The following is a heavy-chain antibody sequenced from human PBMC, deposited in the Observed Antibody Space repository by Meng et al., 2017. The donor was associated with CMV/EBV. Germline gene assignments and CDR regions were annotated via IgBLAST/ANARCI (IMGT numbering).Heavy chain of an antibody. D-gene: IGHD3-10*01. CDR3: ARWFGFGESHIDY. CDR2: ITPFNGNT. J-gene: IGHJ4*02. Sequence: SVKVSCKASGYTFTSYYMHWVRQAPGQGLEWMGWITPFNGNTNYAQKFQDRVTITRDRSMSTAYMELRSLRSDDTAVYYCARWFGFGESHIDYWGQGTLVTVSS. CDR1: GYTFTSYY. V-gene: IGHV1-45*02.